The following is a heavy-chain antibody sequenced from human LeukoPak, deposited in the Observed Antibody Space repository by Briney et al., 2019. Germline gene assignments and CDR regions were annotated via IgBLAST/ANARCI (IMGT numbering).Heavy chain of an antibody. Sequence: GESLKTSCKGSGYSFTSYWIGWVRQMPGRRLEWMGIIYSGDSDTRYSPSFQGQVTISADKSISTAYLQWSSLKASDTAMYYCARQLWFGESDDAFDIWGQGTMVTVSS. CDR1: GYSFTSYW. CDR3: ARQLWFGESDDAFDI. D-gene: IGHD3-10*01. V-gene: IGHV5-51*01. CDR2: IYSGDSDT. J-gene: IGHJ3*02.